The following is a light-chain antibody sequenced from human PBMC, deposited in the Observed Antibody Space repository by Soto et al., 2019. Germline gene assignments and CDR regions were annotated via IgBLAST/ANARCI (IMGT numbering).Light chain of an antibody. J-gene: IGKJ4*02. V-gene: IGKV3-15*01. Sequence: EILMTQSPATLSVSPGERVILSCRASQSVGSTLAWYQQKPGQAPRLLIRGASTRATGVPARFSGSGSGTEFTLTISSRQSEDFAVYYWQQYSTSLTFGGGTTLEIK. CDR2: GAS. CDR3: QQYSTSLT. CDR1: QSVGST.